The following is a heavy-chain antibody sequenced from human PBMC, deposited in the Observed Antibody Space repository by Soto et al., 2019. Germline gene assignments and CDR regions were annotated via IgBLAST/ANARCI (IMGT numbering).Heavy chain of an antibody. Sequence: EVQLLESGGDLVQPGGSLRLSCEASGFTFSSYAMSWVRQAPGKGLKWVSTISGSGAGTYYADSVKGRFTISRDNSKNTVYLLMNSLRAEDTAVYYCAKEYSTGLQYFQHWGQGFLVTVSS. CDR2: ISGSGAGT. J-gene: IGHJ1*01. CDR3: AKEYSTGLQYFQH. D-gene: IGHD2-8*02. CDR1: GFTFSSYA. V-gene: IGHV3-23*01.